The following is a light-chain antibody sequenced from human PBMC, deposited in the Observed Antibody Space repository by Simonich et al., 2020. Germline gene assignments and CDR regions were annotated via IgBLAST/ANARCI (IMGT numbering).Light chain of an antibody. J-gene: IGKJ5*01. CDR2: EAS. Sequence: DIQMTQSPSSLSASVGDRVTIPCQASQDISNYLNWYQQKPGKAPKLLIYEASNLETGVPSRFSGSGSGTDFTFTISSLQPEDIATYYCQQYDNLITFGQGTRLEIK. V-gene: IGKV1-33*01. CDR1: QDISNY. CDR3: QQYDNLIT.